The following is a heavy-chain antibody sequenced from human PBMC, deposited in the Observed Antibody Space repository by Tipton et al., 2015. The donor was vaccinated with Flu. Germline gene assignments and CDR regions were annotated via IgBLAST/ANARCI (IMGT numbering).Heavy chain of an antibody. D-gene: IGHD2-21*02. Sequence: TLSLTCTVSGGSISSYYWSWIRQPPGKGLEWIGYIYYSGSTNYNPSLKSRVTISVDTSKNQFSLKLSSVTAADTAVYYCATLLFRSAFDIWGQGTMVTVSS. J-gene: IGHJ3*02. V-gene: IGHV4-59*12. CDR1: GGSISSYY. CDR2: IYYSGST. CDR3: ATLLFRSAFDI.